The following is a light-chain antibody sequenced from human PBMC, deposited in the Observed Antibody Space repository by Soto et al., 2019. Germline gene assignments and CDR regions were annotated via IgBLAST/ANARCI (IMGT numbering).Light chain of an antibody. Sequence: DIQMTQSPSSLSASVGDRVTITCRASQSISSYLNWYQQKPGKAPKLLIYAASSLQGGVPSRFSGSGSGTDFTLTISSLQLEDIATYYCQQSHSTPPTFGQGTRLEIK. V-gene: IGKV1-39*01. CDR3: QQSHSTPPT. CDR2: AAS. CDR1: QSISSY. J-gene: IGKJ5*01.